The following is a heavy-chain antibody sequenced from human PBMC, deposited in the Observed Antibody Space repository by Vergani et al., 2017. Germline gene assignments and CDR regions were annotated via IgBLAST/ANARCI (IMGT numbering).Heavy chain of an antibody. J-gene: IGHJ5*02. CDR3: ARQSSGYYYFLPNWFDP. CDR2: IYYSGST. CDR1: GGSISSSSYY. D-gene: IGHD3-22*01. V-gene: IGHV4-39*01. Sequence: QVQLQQWGAGLLKPSETLSLTCTVSGGSISSSSYYWGWIRQPPGKGLEWIGSIYYSGSTYYNPSLKSRVTISVDTSKNQFSLKLSSVTAADTAVYYCARQSSGYYYFLPNWFDPWGQGTLVTVSS.